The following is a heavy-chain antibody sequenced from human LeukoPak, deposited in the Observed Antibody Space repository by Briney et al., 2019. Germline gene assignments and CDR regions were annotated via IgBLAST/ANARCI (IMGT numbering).Heavy chain of an antibody. CDR3: ARDHPRAITMVRGVIKPPAFDY. Sequence: ASVKVSCKASGGTFSSYAISWVRQAPGQGLEWMGGIIPIFGTANYAQKFQGRVTITADESTSTAYMELSSLRSDDTAVYYCARDHPRAITMVRGVIKPPAFDYWGQGTLVTVSS. D-gene: IGHD3-10*01. V-gene: IGHV1-69*01. J-gene: IGHJ4*02. CDR1: GGTFSSYA. CDR2: IIPIFGTA.